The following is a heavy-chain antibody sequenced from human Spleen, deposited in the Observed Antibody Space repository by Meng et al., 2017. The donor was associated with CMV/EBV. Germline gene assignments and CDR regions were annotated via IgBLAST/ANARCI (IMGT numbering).Heavy chain of an antibody. V-gene: IGHV1-2*02. CDR1: FSAYF. J-gene: IGHJ3*01. CDR3: ARVWDYYDTSGNANAFDV. Sequence: FSAYFVHWVRQAPGQGLEWMGWVNANSGGTNHARKFQDRVTMTRDTSIRTAYMELTRLTSDDTAVYFCARVWDYYDTSGNANAFDVWGQGTMVTVSS. D-gene: IGHD3-22*01. CDR2: VNANSGGT.